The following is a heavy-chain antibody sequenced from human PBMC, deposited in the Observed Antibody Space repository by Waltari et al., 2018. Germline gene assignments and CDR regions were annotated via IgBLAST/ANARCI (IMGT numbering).Heavy chain of an antibody. CDR1: GFTFSSYW. Sequence: EVQLVESGGGLVQPGGSLRLSCAASGFTFSSYWMSWVRQAPGKGLEGVANIKQDGSEKYYVDSVKGRFTISRDNAKNALYLQMNSLRAEDTAVYYCARITLGQGVLVDYWGQGTLVIVSS. D-gene: IGHD3-10*01. CDR3: ARITLGQGVLVDY. V-gene: IGHV3-7*03. J-gene: IGHJ4*02. CDR2: IKQDGSEK.